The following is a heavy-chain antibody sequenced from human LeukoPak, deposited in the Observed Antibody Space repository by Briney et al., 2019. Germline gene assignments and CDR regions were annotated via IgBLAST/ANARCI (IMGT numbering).Heavy chain of an antibody. J-gene: IGHJ4*02. V-gene: IGHV4-34*01. CDR2: INHSGST. CDR1: GGSFSGYY. Sequence: PSETLSLTCAVYGGSFSGYYWSWIRQPPGKGLEWIGEINHSGSTNYNPSLKSRVTISLDTSKNQFSLNLNSVTAADTAVYYCARSGGYPTFWRYWGQGTLVTVSS. D-gene: IGHD2-15*01. CDR3: ARSGGYPTFWRY.